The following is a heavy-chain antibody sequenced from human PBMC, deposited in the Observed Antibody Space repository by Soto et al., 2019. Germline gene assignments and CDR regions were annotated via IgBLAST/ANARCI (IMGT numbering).Heavy chain of an antibody. V-gene: IGHV1-8*01. CDR1: GYTFTSYD. Sequence: QVQLVQSGAEVKKPGASVKVSCKASGYTFTSYDINWVRQATGQGLEWMGWMNPNSGNTGYAQKFQGRVTMTRNTSISKAYMERSSLRSEDTAVYYCARTARLTRRTTLGYWGQGTLVTVSS. D-gene: IGHD1-7*01. J-gene: IGHJ4*02. CDR2: MNPNSGNT. CDR3: ARTARLTRRTTLGY.